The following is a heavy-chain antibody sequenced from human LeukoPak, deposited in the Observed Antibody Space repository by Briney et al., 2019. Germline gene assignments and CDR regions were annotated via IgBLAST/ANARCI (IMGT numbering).Heavy chain of an antibody. CDR3: ARGACSSTSCYGLDI. CDR1: GGSFSGYY. CDR2: INHSGST. Sequence: SETLSLTCAVYGGSFSGYYWSWIRQPPGKGLEWIGEINHSGSTNYNPSLTSRVTISVDTSKNQFSLKLSSVTAADTAVYYCARGACSSTSCYGLDIWGQGTMVTVSS. J-gene: IGHJ3*02. V-gene: IGHV4-34*01. D-gene: IGHD2-2*01.